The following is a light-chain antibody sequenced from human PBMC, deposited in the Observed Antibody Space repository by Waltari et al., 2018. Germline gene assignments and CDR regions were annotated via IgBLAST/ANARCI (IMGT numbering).Light chain of an antibody. CDR3: AAWDDSLNGRSV. V-gene: IGLV1-44*01. CDR1: SSNIGRNT. CDR2: NNK. Sequence: QSVLTQPPSASGTPGQRVTISCSGSSSNIGRNTVHWYQQLPGTAPKLLIYNNKQLPSGFPDRFSGSKSGTSASRVISGLQSDDEADYYCAAWDDSLNGRSVFGTGTEVTVL. J-gene: IGLJ1*01.